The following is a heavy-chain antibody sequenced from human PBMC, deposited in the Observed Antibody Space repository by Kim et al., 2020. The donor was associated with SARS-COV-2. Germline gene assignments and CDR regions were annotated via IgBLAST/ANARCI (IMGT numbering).Heavy chain of an antibody. CDR3: ARAEGGWNWINYYYYYYMDV. Sequence: GGSLRLSCAASGFTFSSYWMSWVRQAPGKGLEWVANIKQDGSEKYYVDSVKGRFTISRDNAKNSLYLQMNSLRAEDTAVYYCARAEGGWNWINYYYYYYMDVWGKGTTVTVSS. CDR1: GFTFSSYW. J-gene: IGHJ6*03. D-gene: IGHD1-7*01. CDR2: IKQDGSEK. V-gene: IGHV3-7*01.